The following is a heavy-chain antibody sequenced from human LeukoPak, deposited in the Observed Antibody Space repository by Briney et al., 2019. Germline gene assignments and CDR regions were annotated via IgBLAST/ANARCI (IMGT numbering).Heavy chain of an antibody. V-gene: IGHV4-34*01. D-gene: IGHD6-19*01. CDR2: INHSGST. J-gene: IGHJ5*02. CDR3: ARRKYSSGWANRKNNWFDP. Sequence: SETLSLTCAVYGGSFSGYYWSWIRQPPGKGLEWIGEINHSGSTNYNPSLKSRATISVDTSKNQFSLKLSSVTAADTAVYYCARRKYSSGWANRKNNWFDPWGQGTLVTVSS. CDR1: GGSFSGYY.